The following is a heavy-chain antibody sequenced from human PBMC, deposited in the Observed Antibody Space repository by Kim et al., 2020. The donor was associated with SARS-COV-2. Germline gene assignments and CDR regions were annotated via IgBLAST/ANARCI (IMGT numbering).Heavy chain of an antibody. V-gene: IGHV4-39*01. D-gene: IGHD3-3*01. J-gene: IGHJ4*02. Sequence: YNPSLKSRVTISVDTSKNQFSLKLSAVIAADTAVYYCARQGEARFLEWLYWGQGTLVTVSS. CDR3: ARQGEARFLEWLY.